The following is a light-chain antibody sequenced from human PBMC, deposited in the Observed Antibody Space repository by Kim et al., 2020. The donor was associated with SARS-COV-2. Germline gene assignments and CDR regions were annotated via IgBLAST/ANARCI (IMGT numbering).Light chain of an antibody. CDR2: QDS. CDR3: QTWDSSTAV. V-gene: IGLV3-1*01. Sequence: SYELTQPPSVSVSPGQTASITCSGDKSGDKYVCWYQLKPGQSPVLVIYQDSKRPSGIPERFSGSNSGNTATLTISGTQAMDEADYYCQTWDSSTAVFGGGTKLTVL. CDR1: KSGDKY. J-gene: IGLJ3*02.